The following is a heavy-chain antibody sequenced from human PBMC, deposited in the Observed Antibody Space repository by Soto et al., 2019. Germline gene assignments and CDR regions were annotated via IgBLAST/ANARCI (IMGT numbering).Heavy chain of an antibody. V-gene: IGHV3-23*01. Sequence: EVQLLESGGGLVQPGGSLRLSCAASGFTFSNYAMSWLRQPPGKGLEWVSAISGSGDRTYYADSVKGRFTISRDNSKNTLYLQMNSLRVEDSAVYYCVKERSGHSYAESGGQGTLVTVSS. CDR3: VKERSGHSYAES. J-gene: IGHJ4*02. CDR2: ISGSGDRT. CDR1: GFTFSNYA. D-gene: IGHD5-18*01.